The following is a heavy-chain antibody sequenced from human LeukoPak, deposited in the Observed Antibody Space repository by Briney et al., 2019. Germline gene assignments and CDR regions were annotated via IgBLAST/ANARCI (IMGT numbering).Heavy chain of an antibody. Sequence: GGSLRLSCTASGFTFSSYWMHWVRQAPGKGLVWVSRINSDGSSTSYADSVKGRFTISRDNAKNTLYVQMNSLRAEDTAVYYCARDQGNGYELNHYGMDVWGQGTTVTVSS. V-gene: IGHV3-74*01. J-gene: IGHJ6*02. CDR3: ARDQGNGYELNHYGMDV. D-gene: IGHD5-12*01. CDR2: INSDGSST. CDR1: GFTFSSYW.